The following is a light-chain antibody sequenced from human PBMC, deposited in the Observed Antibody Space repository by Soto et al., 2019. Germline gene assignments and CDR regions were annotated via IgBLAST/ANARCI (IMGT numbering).Light chain of an antibody. V-gene: IGKV3-15*01. J-gene: IGKJ1*01. CDR3: QQYTNRPPWT. Sequence: EILMTQSPATLSVSPGDRATLSCRASQSVSTNLAWYQQRPGQAPRLLIYGASTRATGIPARLSGSRSGTEFTLPISKLQSDDFAVYSCQQYTNRPPWTFGQGTKVDLK. CDR2: GAS. CDR1: QSVSTN.